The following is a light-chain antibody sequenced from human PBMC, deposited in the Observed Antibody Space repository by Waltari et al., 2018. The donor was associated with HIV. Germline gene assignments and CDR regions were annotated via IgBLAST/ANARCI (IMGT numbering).Light chain of an antibody. CDR2: EDV. V-gene: IGLV3-1*01. J-gene: IGLJ2*01. CDR3: QAWDSHNVI. Sequence: SYELTQPPSVSVSPGQTAIITCSGDKLGDQYASWYQQRPGPSPVLVIYEDVKRPSGIPERFSGSNAGNTATLTISGTQAMDESDYYCQAWDSHNVIFGGGTKLTVL. CDR1: KLGDQY.